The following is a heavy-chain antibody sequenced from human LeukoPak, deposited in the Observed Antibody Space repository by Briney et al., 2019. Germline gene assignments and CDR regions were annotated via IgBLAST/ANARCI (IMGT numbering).Heavy chain of an antibody. D-gene: IGHD3-16*02. CDR3: ARSPYDYVWGSYRYYFDY. CDR2: IYYSGST. J-gene: IGHJ4*02. V-gene: IGHV4-59*01. Sequence: SETLSLTCTVSGGSISSYYWSWIRQPPGKGLEWIGYIYYSGSTNYNPSLKSRVTISVDTSENQFSLKLSSVTAADTAVYYCARSPYDYVWGSYRYYFDYWGQGTLVTVPS. CDR1: GGSISSYY.